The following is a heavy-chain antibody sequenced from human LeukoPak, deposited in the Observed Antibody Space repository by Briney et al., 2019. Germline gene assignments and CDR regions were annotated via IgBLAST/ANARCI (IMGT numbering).Heavy chain of an antibody. Sequence: GGSLRLSCAASGFTFSSYSMNWVRQAPGKGLEWVSSISSSSSYIYYADSVKGRFTISRDNAKNSLYLQMNSLRAEDTAVYYCARDGESGSYLGYWGQGTLVTVSS. D-gene: IGHD1-26*01. CDR3: ARDGESGSYLGY. CDR1: GFTFSSYS. CDR2: ISSSSSYI. V-gene: IGHV3-21*01. J-gene: IGHJ4*02.